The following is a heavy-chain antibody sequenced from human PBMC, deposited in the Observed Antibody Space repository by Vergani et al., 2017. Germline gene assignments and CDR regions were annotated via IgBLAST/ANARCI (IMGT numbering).Heavy chain of an antibody. CDR2: IYPADSDT. V-gene: IGHV5-51*03. CDR3: ARRAYYYYYMDV. CDR1: EYSFGNYW. J-gene: IGHJ6*03. Sequence: EVELVQSGPEMRKPGESLKISCKGSEYSFGNYWIGWVRQMPGKGLEWMGIIYPADSDTRYSPSFQGQVTISADKSISTAFLQWDSLKASDTAMYYCARRAYYYYYMDVWGKGTTVTVSS.